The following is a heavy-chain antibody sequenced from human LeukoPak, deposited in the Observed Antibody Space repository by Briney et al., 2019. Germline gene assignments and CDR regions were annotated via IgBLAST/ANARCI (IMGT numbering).Heavy chain of an antibody. CDR2: IKQDGSEK. D-gene: IGHD4-17*01. CDR3: ARSPDDYGDYFDY. J-gene: IGHJ4*02. V-gene: IGHV3-7*01. Sequence: GGSLRLSCAASGFTFSSYWMSWVRQAPGKGLEWVANIKQDGSEKHYVDSVKGRFTISRDNAKNSLYLQMNSLRAEDTAVYYCARSPDDYGDYFDYWGQGTLVTVSS. CDR1: GFTFSSYW.